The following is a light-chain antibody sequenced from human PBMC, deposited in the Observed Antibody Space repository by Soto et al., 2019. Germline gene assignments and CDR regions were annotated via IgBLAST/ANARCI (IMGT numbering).Light chain of an antibody. CDR1: ISDVGGYNF. J-gene: IGLJ1*01. CDR2: DVS. CDR3: SSFTGSNYV. Sequence: SALAQPASVSGSPGQSITTSCTGTISDVGGYNFVSWYQQYPGKAPKLMICDVSNRPSGVSNRFSGSKSGNTASLTISGLQAEDEADYYCSSFTGSNYVFGTGTKVTVL. V-gene: IGLV2-14*03.